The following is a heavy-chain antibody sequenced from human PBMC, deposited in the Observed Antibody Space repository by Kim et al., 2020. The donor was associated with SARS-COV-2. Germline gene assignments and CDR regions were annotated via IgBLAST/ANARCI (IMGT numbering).Heavy chain of an antibody. J-gene: IGHJ3*02. Sequence: GGSLRLSCAASGFTFSSYGMHWVRQAPGKGLEWVAVISYDGSNKYYADSVKGRFTISRDNSKNTLYLQMNSLRAEDTAVYYCAKDLRWELLAPGAFDIWGQGTMVTVSS. CDR1: GFTFSSYG. CDR2: ISYDGSNK. CDR3: AKDLRWELLAPGAFDI. V-gene: IGHV3-30*18. D-gene: IGHD1-26*01.